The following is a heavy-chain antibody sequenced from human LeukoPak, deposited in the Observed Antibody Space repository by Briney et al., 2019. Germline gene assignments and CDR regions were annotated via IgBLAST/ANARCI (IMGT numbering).Heavy chain of an antibody. CDR3: ARHVVEYYDFWSGYYEGNWFDP. CDR2: IYYSGST. J-gene: IGHJ5*02. Sequence: SETLSLTCTVSGGSISSYYWSWIRQPPGKGLEWIGYIYYSGSTNYNPSLKSRVTISVDTSKNQFSLKLSSVTAADTAVHYCARHVVEYYDFWSGYYEGNWFDPWGQGTLVTVSS. V-gene: IGHV4-59*08. D-gene: IGHD3-3*01. CDR1: GGSISSYY.